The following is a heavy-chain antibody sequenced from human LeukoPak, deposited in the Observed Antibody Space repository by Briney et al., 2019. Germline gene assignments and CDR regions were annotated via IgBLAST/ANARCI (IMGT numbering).Heavy chain of an antibody. J-gene: IGHJ4*02. Sequence: PSETLSRTCTVSSGSISSYYWSWIRQPPGKGLEWIGYLYYNGSTNYNPSLKSRVTISVDTSKNQFSLKLSSVTAADTAVYYCAKAPDRYDSSGYDYWGQGTLVTVSS. D-gene: IGHD3-22*01. CDR2: LYYNGST. V-gene: IGHV4-59*08. CDR1: SGSISSYY. CDR3: AKAPDRYDSSGYDY.